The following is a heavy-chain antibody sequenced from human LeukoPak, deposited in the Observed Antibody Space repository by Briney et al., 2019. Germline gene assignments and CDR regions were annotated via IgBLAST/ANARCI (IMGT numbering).Heavy chain of an antibody. Sequence: GGSLRLSCAAFGFTSSTYSMNWVRQAPGKGLEWISYISSGSSTIHYADSVKGRFTISRDNAKNSLYLQMNSLRDEDTAVYYCARDYGYSSSFDYWGQGTLVTVSS. CDR2: ISSGSSTI. CDR1: GFTSSTYS. V-gene: IGHV3-48*02. J-gene: IGHJ4*02. CDR3: ARDYGYSSSFDY. D-gene: IGHD6-19*01.